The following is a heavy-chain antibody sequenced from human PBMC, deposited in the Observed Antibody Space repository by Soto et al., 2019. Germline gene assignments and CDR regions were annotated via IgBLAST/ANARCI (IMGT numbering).Heavy chain of an antibody. D-gene: IGHD2-15*01. CDR1: GFTVSSNY. J-gene: IGHJ4*02. CDR2: IYSGGST. Sequence: ESVGGLVQPGGSLRLSCAASGFTVSSNYMSWVRQAPGKGLEGVSVIYSGGSTYYADSVKGRFTISRDNSKNTLYLQMNSLRAEDTAVYYCARDGGSIDYFDYWGQGTLVTVSS. CDR3: ARDGGSIDYFDY. V-gene: IGHV3-66*01.